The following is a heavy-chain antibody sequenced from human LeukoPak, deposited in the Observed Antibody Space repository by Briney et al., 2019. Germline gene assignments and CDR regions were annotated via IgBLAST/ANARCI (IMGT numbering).Heavy chain of an antibody. J-gene: IGHJ4*02. V-gene: IGHV4-34*01. CDR1: GESFSGYY. Sequence: SETLSLTCAVYGESFSGYYWSWIRQPPGKGLEWIGEINHSGSTNYNPSLKSRVTISVDTSKNQFSLKLSSVTAADTAVYYCARQHNWNYGYWGQGTLVTVSS. D-gene: IGHD1-7*01. CDR3: ARQHNWNYGY. CDR2: INHSGST.